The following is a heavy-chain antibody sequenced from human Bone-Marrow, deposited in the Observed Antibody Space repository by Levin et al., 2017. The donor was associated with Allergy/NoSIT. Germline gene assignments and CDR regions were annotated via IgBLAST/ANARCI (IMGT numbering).Heavy chain of an antibody. CDR1: GYTFTGYY. CDR3: AASRQFLRICSSTSCYYYYYYGMDV. V-gene: IGHV1-2*06. J-gene: IGHJ6*02. CDR2: INPNSGGT. D-gene: IGHD2-2*01. Sequence: ASVKVSCKASGYTFTGYYMHWVRQAPGQGLEWMGRINPNSGGTNYAQKFQGRVTMTRDTSISTAYMELSRLRSDDTAVYYCAASRQFLRICSSTSCYYYYYYGMDVWGQGTTVTVSS.